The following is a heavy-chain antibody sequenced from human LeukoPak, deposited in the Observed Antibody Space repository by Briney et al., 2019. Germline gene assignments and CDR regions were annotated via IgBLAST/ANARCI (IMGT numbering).Heavy chain of an antibody. CDR2: IIPIFGTA. D-gene: IGHD5-18*01. J-gene: IGHJ3*02. Sequence: SVKLSCKASGGTFSSYAISWVRQAPGQGLEWMGGIIPIFGTANYAQKFQGRVTITADKSTSTAYMELSSLRSEDTAVYYCARGGTAMVTEYDAFDIWGQGTMVTVSS. CDR3: ARGGTAMVTEYDAFDI. CDR1: GGTFSSYA. V-gene: IGHV1-69*06.